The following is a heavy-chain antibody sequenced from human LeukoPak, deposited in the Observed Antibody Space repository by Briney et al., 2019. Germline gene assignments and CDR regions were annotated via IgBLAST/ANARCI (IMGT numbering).Heavy chain of an antibody. Sequence: SETLSLTCAVYGGSFSGYYWSWIRQPPGKGLEWIGEINHSGSTNYNPSLKGRGTISVDMSKNQFSLKLSSVTAADTAVYYCARGSFTDILPYYFDYWGQGTLVTVSS. CDR3: ARGSFTDILPYYFDY. V-gene: IGHV4-34*01. CDR2: INHSGST. J-gene: IGHJ4*02. D-gene: IGHD3-9*01. CDR1: GGSFSGYY.